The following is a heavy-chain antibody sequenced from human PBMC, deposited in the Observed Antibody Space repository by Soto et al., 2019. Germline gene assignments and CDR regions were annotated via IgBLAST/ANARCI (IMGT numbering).Heavy chain of an antibody. CDR3: AFMTVDGKFDS. D-gene: IGHD6-19*01. CDR1: GFSLSTHGVS. Sequence: QITLKESGPTLVKPTQTLTLTCTFSGFSLSTHGVSVGWIPQTPGKALEWLALMYWDDDKRYRPSLKSRLTIPKDSPDNQVVLTMTNMDPVDTATYSCAFMTVDGKFDSCGQGTLITVSS. CDR2: MYWDDDK. V-gene: IGHV2-5*02. J-gene: IGHJ4*02.